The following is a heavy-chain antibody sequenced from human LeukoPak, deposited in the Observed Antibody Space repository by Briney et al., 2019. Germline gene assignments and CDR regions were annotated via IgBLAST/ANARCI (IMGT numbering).Heavy chain of an antibody. CDR3: ARGRPHGNDY. D-gene: IGHD4-23*01. CDR2: ISSSSSTI. Sequence: GGSLRPSCAASGFTLSSYSMNWVRQAPGKGLEWVSYISSSSSTIYYADSVKGRFTISRDNAKNSLYLQMNSLRVEDTAVYYCARGRPHGNDYWGQGTLVTVSS. J-gene: IGHJ4*02. CDR1: GFTLSSYS. V-gene: IGHV3-48*01.